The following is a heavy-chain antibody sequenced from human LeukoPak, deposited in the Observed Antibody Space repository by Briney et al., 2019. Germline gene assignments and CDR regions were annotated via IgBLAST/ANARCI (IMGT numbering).Heavy chain of an antibody. V-gene: IGHV1-69*13. Sequence: ASVKVSCKASGGTFSSYAISWVRQAPGQGLEWMGGIIPIFGTANYAQKFQGRVTITADESTSTAYMELRSLRSDDTAVYYCARTTLGKDHRGIDYWGQGTLVTVSS. CDR3: ARTTLGKDHRGIDY. CDR2: IIPIFGTA. D-gene: IGHD7-27*01. J-gene: IGHJ4*02. CDR1: GGTFSSYA.